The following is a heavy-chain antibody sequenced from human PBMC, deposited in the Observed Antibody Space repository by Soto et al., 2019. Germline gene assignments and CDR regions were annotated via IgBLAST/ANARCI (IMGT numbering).Heavy chain of an antibody. CDR2: ISGSGGSK. CDR1: GFTFSSYA. V-gene: IGHV3-23*01. D-gene: IGHD3-22*01. CDR3: AKGYYYDSRGYYGNFDY. J-gene: IGHJ4*02. Sequence: GGSLRLSCAASGFTFSSYAMSWVRQAPWKGLEWVSVISGSGGSKYYADSVKGRFTISRDNSKNTLYLQMNSLRVEDTAVFYCAKGYYYDSRGYYGNFDYWGQGNLVTVSS.